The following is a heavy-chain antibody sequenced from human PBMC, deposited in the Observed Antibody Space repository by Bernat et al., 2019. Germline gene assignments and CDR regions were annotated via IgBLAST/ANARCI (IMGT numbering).Heavy chain of an antibody. Sequence: EVQLVESGGGLVKPGGSLRLSCAASGFTFISYSMNWVRQAPGKGLEWVSSISSSSSYIYYADSVKGRFTISRDNAKNSLYLQMNSLRAEDTAVYYCARGWLSGYDFDYWGQGTLVTVSS. V-gene: IGHV3-21*01. CDR2: ISSSSSYI. CDR3: ARGWLSGYDFDY. D-gene: IGHD5-12*01. J-gene: IGHJ4*02. CDR1: GFTFISYS.